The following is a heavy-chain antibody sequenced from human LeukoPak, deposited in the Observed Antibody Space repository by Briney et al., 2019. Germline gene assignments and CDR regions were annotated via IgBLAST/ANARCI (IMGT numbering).Heavy chain of an antibody. CDR1: GFTFSNAW. J-gene: IGHJ4*02. CDR2: IKSKTDGGTT. CDR3: TTGHCYDSSGYYR. Sequence: GGSLRLSCAASGFTFSNAWMSWVRQAPGKGLEWVGRIKSKTDGGTTDYAAPVKGRFTISRDDSKNTLYLQMNSLKTEDTAVYYCTTGHCYDSSGYYRWGQGTLVTVSS. V-gene: IGHV3-15*01. D-gene: IGHD3-22*01.